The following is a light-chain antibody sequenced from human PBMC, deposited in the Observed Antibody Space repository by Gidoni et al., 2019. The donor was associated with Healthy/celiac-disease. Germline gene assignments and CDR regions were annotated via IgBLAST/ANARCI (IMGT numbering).Light chain of an antibody. J-gene: IGLJ3*02. CDR3: CSYAGSSRV. CDR2: EGS. CDR1: RSDVGSYNL. Sequence: QSALTQPASVSGSPGQSITISCTGTRSDVGSYNLVSWYPQHPGKAPKLMIYEGSKRPSGVSNRFSGSKSGNTASLTISGLQAEDEADYYCCSYAGSSRVFGGGTKLTVL. V-gene: IGLV2-23*01.